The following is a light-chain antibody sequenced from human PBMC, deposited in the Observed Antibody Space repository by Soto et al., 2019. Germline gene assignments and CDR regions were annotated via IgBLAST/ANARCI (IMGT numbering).Light chain of an antibody. CDR3: SSYTSSSTPDV. J-gene: IGLJ1*01. CDR2: EVS. CDR1: SSDVDDYNY. Sequence: QSALTQPASVSGSPGQSITISCTGTSSDVDDYNYVSWYQQHPGKAPKLMIYEVSKRPSGISNRFSGSKSGNTASLTISGLQAEDEADYYCSSYTSSSTPDVFGTGTKLTVL. V-gene: IGLV2-14*01.